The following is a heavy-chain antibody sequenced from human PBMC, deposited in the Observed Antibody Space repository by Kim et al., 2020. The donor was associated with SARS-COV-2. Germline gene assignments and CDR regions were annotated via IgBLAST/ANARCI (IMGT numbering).Heavy chain of an antibody. V-gene: IGHV3-23*01. D-gene: IGHD3-10*01. J-gene: IGHJ3*02. CDR1: GSTFSVYA. CDR2: ISGSGDNT. Sequence: GGSLRLSCAASGSTFSVYAMSWVRQAPGKGLEWVSAISGSGDNTYYADSVKGQFTISRDNSKNTLYLQMNSLRDEDTAVYYCAKGGAPRGAFDIWGQGTMVTVSS. CDR3: AKGGAPRGAFDI.